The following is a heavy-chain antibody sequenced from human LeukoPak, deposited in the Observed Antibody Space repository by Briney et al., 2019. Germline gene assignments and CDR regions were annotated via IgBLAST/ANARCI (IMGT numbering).Heavy chain of an antibody. D-gene: IGHD3-22*01. V-gene: IGHV3-21*01. CDR2: ISTSSSYI. J-gene: IGHJ4*02. CDR1: GFTFSSYS. Sequence: PGGSLRLSCAASGFTFSSYSMNWVRQAPGKGLEWVSSISTSSSYIYYADSVKGRFTISRDHAKNSLYLQMNSLRAEDTAVYYCARGLLYDSSGYYYFDYWGQGTLVTVSS. CDR3: ARGLLYDSSGYYYFDY.